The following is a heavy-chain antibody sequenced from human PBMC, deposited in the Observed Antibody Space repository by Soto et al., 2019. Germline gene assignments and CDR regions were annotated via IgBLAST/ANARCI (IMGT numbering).Heavy chain of an antibody. CDR2: INTYNGNT. CDR1: GDTFSFYT. Sequence: ASVKVSCKASGDTFSFYTINWVRQAPGQGLEWMGWINTYNGNTNHAQKLQGRVAMTTDTSTSTAYMELRSLRSDDTAVYYCGRGVGSGTYYNQYNWFDPWGQGTLVTVSS. D-gene: IGHD3-10*01. J-gene: IGHJ5*02. CDR3: GRGVGSGTYYNQYNWFDP. V-gene: IGHV1-18*01.